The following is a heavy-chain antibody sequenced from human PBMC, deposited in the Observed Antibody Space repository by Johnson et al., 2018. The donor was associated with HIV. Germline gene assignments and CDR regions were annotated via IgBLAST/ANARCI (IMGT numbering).Heavy chain of an antibody. CDR3: VRVGKYCGGDCYSGVDAFDI. CDR1: GFTVSSNY. CDR2: VNWNGGDT. D-gene: IGHD2-21*02. Sequence: VQLVESGGGLVQPGGSLRLSCAASGFTVSSNYMSWVRQAPGKGLEWVSDVNWNGGDTAYADSVRGRFSISRNNAKNSLYLQLNSLRTEDTALYYCVRVGKYCGGDCYSGVDAFDIWGQGTMVTVSS. V-gene: IGHV3-20*04. J-gene: IGHJ3*02.